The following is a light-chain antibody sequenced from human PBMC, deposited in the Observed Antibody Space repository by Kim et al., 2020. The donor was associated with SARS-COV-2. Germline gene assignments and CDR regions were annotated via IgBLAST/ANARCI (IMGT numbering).Light chain of an antibody. Sequence: KTVVISCTRSSSSIASAHVHWYQQRPDSSPTIVMYKNNQRPSGVPDRFSGSIASSSNSASLTISRLKTEDEADYYWQSCDTNKHWVCGGGTKVTVL. CDR2: KNN. V-gene: IGLV6-57*01. CDR1: SSSIASAH. J-gene: IGLJ3*02. CDR3: QSCDTNKHWV.